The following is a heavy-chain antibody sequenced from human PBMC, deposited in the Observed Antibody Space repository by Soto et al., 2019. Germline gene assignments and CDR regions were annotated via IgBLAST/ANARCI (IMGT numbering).Heavy chain of an antibody. D-gene: IGHD1-1*01. CDR1: GYTFTRFG. CDR2: ITVDSGHT. J-gene: IGHJ4*02. CDR3: ARFLQLRPLDY. V-gene: IGHV1-18*04. Sequence: QVQLVQSEGEMKKPGASVKVSCKASGYTFTRFGIGWVRQAPGQGLEYMGWITVDSGHTDYAQKFQGRVTMTVDTSTTTVYMELTNLISDDTSVYYCARFLQLRPLDYLGQGTLVTVSS.